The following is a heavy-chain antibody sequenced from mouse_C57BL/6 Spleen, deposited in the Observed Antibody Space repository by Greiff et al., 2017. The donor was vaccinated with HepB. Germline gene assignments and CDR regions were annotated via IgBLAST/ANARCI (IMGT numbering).Heavy chain of an antibody. CDR2: IRFKSDNYAT. Sequence: EVQLQESGGGLVQPGGSMKLSCVASGFTFSNYWMNWVRQSPEKGLEWVAQIRFKSDNYATHYAKSVKGRFTISRDDSKSSVYLQMNNLRDEDTGVYYCTGYYSNYLYFDVWGTGTTVTVSS. V-gene: IGHV6-3*01. CDR3: TGYYSNYLYFDV. CDR1: GFTFSNYW. D-gene: IGHD2-5*01. J-gene: IGHJ1*03.